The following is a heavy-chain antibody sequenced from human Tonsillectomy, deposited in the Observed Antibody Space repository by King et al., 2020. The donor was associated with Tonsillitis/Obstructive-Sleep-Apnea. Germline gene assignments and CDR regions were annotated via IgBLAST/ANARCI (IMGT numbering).Heavy chain of an antibody. J-gene: IGHJ4*02. CDR1: GFSFSDAW. V-gene: IGHV3-15*01. CDR2: IKSKTDGGKT. D-gene: IGHD3-10*01. CDR3: TTDLWQ. Sequence: QLVQSGGGLVKPGGSLRLSCAASGFSFSDAWMTWVRQAPGKGLEWVGRIKSKTDGGKTDYAAPVKGRFIISRDDSKNTVFLQMDSLKTEDTALYYCTTDLWQWGQGTLVTVSS.